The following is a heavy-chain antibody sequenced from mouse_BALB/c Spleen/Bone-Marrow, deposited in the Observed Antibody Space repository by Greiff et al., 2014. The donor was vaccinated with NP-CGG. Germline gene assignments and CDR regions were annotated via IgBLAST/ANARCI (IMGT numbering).Heavy chain of an antibody. CDR2: INPYNDGT. V-gene: IGHV1-14*01. Sequence: EVQRVESGPELVKPGASVKMSCKASGYTFTSYVIHWVKQKPGQGLEWIGYINPYNDGTKYNEKFKGKATLTSDKSSSTAYMELSSLTSKDSAVYYCARGGYYGTSLYWYFDVWGAGTTVTVSS. D-gene: IGHD1-1*01. J-gene: IGHJ1*01. CDR3: ARGGYYGTSLYWYFDV. CDR1: GYTFTSYV.